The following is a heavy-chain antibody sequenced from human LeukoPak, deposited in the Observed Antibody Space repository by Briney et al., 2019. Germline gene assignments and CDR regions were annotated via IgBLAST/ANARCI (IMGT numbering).Heavy chain of an antibody. J-gene: IGHJ6*03. CDR1: GYTFTGYY. V-gene: IGHV1-2*02. D-gene: IGHD6-13*01. CDR2: INPNSGGT. CDR3: ARDSLPSSSWYYYYYYMDV. Sequence: AAVKVSCKASGYTFTGYYMHWVRQAPGQGLEWMGWINPNSGGTNYAQMFQGRVTMTRDTSISTAYMELSRLRSDDTAVHYCARDSLPSSSWYYYYYYMDVWGKGTTVTVSS.